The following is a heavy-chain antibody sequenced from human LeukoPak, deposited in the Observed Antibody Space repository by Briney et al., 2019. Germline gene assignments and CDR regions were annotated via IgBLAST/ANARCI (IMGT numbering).Heavy chain of an antibody. J-gene: IGHJ6*03. D-gene: IGHD1-26*01. Sequence: PSETLSLTCTVSGGSISCSGYYWGWIRQPPGKGLEWIGTIYYSGSTYYNSSLKSRVTISVDTSKNQFSLKLSSVTAADTAVYYCARRWGGSAFGVSEDQNYNIDVWGKGTTVTVSS. CDR3: ARRWGGSAFGVSEDQNYNIDV. CDR1: GGSISCSGYY. V-gene: IGHV4-39*01. CDR2: IYYSGST.